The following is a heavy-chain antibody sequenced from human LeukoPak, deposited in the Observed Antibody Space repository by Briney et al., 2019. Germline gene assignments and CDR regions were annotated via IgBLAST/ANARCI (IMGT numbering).Heavy chain of an antibody. V-gene: IGHV3-21*01. CDR3: ARGGIVVVPAAEFDY. D-gene: IGHD2-2*01. J-gene: IGHJ4*02. Sequence: PGGSLRLSCAASGFTFSSYSMNWVRQAPGKGLEWVSSISSSSSYIYYADSVKGRFTISRDNAKNSLYLQMNSLRVEDTAVYYCARGGIVVVPAAEFDYWGQGTLVTVSS. CDR2: ISSSSSYI. CDR1: GFTFSSYS.